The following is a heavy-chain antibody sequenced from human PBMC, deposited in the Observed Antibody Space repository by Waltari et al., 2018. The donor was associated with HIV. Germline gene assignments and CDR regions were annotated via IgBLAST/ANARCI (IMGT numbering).Heavy chain of an antibody. CDR1: KFSPRRHY. Sequence: EVRLVESAGGLIQTGGSLRLPSTAYKFSPRRHYINWVRPAPGKGLVWVSIIYGGGSTYYADSVKGRFTISRDNPKNTLYLQMKRLRAEDTAVYYCARVAPDGVGATGPFENWGQGTLVTVSS. J-gene: IGHJ4*02. D-gene: IGHD1-26*01. CDR3: ARVAPDGVGATGPFEN. CDR2: IYGGGST. V-gene: IGHV3-53*01.